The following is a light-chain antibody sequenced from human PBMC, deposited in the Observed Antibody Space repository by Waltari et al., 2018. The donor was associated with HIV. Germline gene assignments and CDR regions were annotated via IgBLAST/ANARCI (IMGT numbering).Light chain of an antibody. Sequence: QSALPQPAPVPGSPGQSITISCTGPSTDVGGHNYVSRYQHHPGHAPKVRIYEVSNRPSGVSNRFSGAKSGNTASLTISGLQAEDEADYYCSSYTSSTTWVFGGGTKLTVL. V-gene: IGLV2-14*01. CDR1: STDVGGHNY. CDR3: SSYTSSTTWV. J-gene: IGLJ3*02. CDR2: EVS.